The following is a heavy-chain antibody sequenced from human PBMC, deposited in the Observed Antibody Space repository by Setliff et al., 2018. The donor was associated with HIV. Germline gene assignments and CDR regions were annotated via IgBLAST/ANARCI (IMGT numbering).Heavy chain of an antibody. Sequence: SETLSFTCAVSGYSINSGYYWGWIRQPPGKGLEWIGEINHSGSTNYSPSPKSRVTISVDASRNQFSLRLSSVAAADTAVYYCAAWGPRYSYAPYFFDSWGQGTLVTVSS. CDR1: GYSINSGYY. CDR2: INHSGST. CDR3: AAWGPRYSYAPYFFDS. D-gene: IGHD5-18*01. V-gene: IGHV4-38-2*01. J-gene: IGHJ4*02.